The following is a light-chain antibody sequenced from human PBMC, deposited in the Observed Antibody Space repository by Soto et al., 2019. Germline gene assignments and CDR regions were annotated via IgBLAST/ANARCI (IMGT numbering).Light chain of an antibody. CDR1: SSDVGNYKF. V-gene: IGLV2-14*01. CDR2: DVS. CDR3: SAYTVTNTVV. Sequence: QSALTQPASVSGSPGQSITISCTGTSSDVGNYKFVSWYQQYPGKVPKLLIYDVSNRPSGISSRFSGSKSGNTASLTISGLQADDEADYSCSAYTVTNTVVFGGGTKLTVL. J-gene: IGLJ2*01.